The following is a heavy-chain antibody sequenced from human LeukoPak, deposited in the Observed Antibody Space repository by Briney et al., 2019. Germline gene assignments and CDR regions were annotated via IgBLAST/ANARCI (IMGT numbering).Heavy chain of an antibody. CDR2: IIPIFGTA. CDR3: ARVRPSVDSGYDYGGYYYYYMDV. CDR1: GGTFSSYA. Sequence: SVKVSCKASGGTFSSYAISWVRQAPGQGLEWMGGIIPIFGTANYAQKFQGRVTITTDESTSTAYMELSSLRSEDTAVYYCARVRPSVDSGYDYGGYYYYYMDVWGKGTTVTVSS. V-gene: IGHV1-69*05. J-gene: IGHJ6*03. D-gene: IGHD5-12*01.